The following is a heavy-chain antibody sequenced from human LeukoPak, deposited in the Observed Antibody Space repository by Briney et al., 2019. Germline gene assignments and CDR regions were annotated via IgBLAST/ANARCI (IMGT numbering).Heavy chain of an antibody. J-gene: IGHJ4*02. CDR1: GYTFIGYY. Sequence: ASVRVSSKASGYTFIGYYIHWVRQAPGQGLEWMGWINPNSGGTNYAQKFQGRVTMTRDTSISTAYMELSRLRSDDTALYYGAREGYIDFWSGYHGGFDYWGQGTLVTVSS. CDR2: INPNSGGT. CDR3: AREGYIDFWSGYHGGFDY. V-gene: IGHV1-2*02. D-gene: IGHD3-3*01.